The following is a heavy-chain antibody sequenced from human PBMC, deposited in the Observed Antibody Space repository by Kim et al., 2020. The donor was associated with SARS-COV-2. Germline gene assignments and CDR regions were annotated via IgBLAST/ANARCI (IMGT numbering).Heavy chain of an antibody. Sequence: SETLSLTCAVYGGSFSGYYWSWIRQPPGKGLEWIGEINHSGSTNYNPSLKSRVTISVDTSKNQFSLKLSSVTAADTAVYYCARYEFSSSLDYWGQGTLVTVSS. V-gene: IGHV4-34*01. D-gene: IGHD6-13*01. CDR1: GGSFSGYY. CDR3: ARYEFSSSLDY. J-gene: IGHJ4*02. CDR2: INHSGST.